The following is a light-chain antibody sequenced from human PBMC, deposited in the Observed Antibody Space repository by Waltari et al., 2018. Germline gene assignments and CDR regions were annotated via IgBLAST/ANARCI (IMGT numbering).Light chain of an antibody. V-gene: IGKV1-5*01. J-gene: IGKJ3*01. CDR2: DAP. Sequence: DIQMTQSPSTLSASVGDRVTITCRPSQSFGGSLAGFQQKPGKAPKLLSSDAPTLEPGVPSRFSGSGSGTEFTLTVSSLQPDDFATYYCQQYNNFPFTFGPGTTV. CDR1: QSFGGS. CDR3: QQYNNFPFT.